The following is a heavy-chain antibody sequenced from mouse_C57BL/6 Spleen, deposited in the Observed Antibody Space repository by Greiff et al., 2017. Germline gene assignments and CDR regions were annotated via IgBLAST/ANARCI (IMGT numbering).Heavy chain of an antibody. CDR1: GYTFTSYW. CDR2: IDPSDSYT. J-gene: IGHJ2*01. D-gene: IGHD1-1*01. Sequence: QVQLQQPGAELVMPGASVKLSCKASGYTFTSYWMHWVKQRPGQGLEWIGEIDPSDSYTNYNQKFKGKSTLTVDKSSSTAYMQLSSLTSEDSAVYYCARFYGSKGYYFDYWGQGTTLTVSS. CDR3: ARFYGSKGYYFDY. V-gene: IGHV1-69*01.